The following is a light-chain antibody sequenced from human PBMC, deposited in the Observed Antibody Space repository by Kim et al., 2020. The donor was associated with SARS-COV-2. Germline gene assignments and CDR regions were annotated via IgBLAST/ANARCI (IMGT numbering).Light chain of an antibody. CDR1: QSISSW. V-gene: IGKV1-5*03. CDR3: QQYSSYPLT. J-gene: IGKJ3*01. CDR2: KSS. Sequence: TSVGDRVTITCLASQSISSWLAWYQQKPGKAPKLLIYKSSNLESGVPSRFSGSGSGTEFTLTISSLQPDDFATYDCQQYSSYPLTFGPGTKVDIK.